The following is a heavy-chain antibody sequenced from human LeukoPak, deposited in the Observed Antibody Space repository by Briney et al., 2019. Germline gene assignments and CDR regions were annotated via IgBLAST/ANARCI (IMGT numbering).Heavy chain of an antibody. V-gene: IGHV4-59*12. J-gene: IGHJ4*02. CDR3: ARGVGIAARRIDY. CDR1: GGSISSKY. Sequence: SETLSLTCTVSGGSISSKYWSWIRQPPGKGLEWIGYIYYSGSTNYNPSRKSRVTISVDTSKNQFYLKLSSVTAADTAVYYCARGVGIAARRIDYWGQGTLVTVSS. CDR2: IYYSGST. D-gene: IGHD6-6*01.